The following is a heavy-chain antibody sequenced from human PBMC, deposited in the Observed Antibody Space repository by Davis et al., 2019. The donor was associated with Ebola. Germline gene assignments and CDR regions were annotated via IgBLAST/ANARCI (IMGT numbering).Heavy chain of an antibody. D-gene: IGHD3-3*01. CDR2: IWYDGSNK. V-gene: IGHV3-33*08. Sequence: PGGSLRLSCAASGFTFSSYGMHWVRQAPGKGLEWVAVIWYDGSNKYYADSVKGRFTISRDNSKNTLYLQMNSLRAEDTAVYYCARAGGIFGVVILDYWGQGTLVTVSS. J-gene: IGHJ4*02. CDR3: ARAGGIFGVVILDY. CDR1: GFTFSSYG.